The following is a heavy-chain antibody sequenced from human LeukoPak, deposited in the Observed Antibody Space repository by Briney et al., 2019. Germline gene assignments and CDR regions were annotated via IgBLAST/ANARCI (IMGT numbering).Heavy chain of an antibody. J-gene: IGHJ4*02. CDR3: ARDGPYSGYSPFDY. Sequence: GGSLRLSCAASGFTVSSNYVSWVRQAPGKGLEWVSVIYSGGSTYYADSVKGRFTISRDNSKNTLYLQMNSLRAEDTAVYYCARDGPYSGYSPFDYWGQGTLVTVSS. V-gene: IGHV3-66*01. CDR1: GFTVSSNY. CDR2: IYSGGST. D-gene: IGHD5-12*01.